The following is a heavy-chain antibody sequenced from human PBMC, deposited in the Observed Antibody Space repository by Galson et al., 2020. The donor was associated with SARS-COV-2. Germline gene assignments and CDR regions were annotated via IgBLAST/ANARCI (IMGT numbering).Heavy chain of an antibody. CDR2: LFYSGSS. V-gene: IGHV4-31*03. CDR1: GGSISSGGYY. Sequence: ASQTLYLTCTVFGGSISSGGYYWSWIRQHPGKGLEWIGYLFYSGSSYYNPSLRSRIIISVDTSKNQFSLRLSSVTAADTAVYYCARAFCTCGNCYDSGQSYAFGRWGRGTMVPVA. J-gene: IGHJ3*02. D-gene: IGHD2-21*01. CDR3: ARAFCTCGNCYDSGQSYAFGR.